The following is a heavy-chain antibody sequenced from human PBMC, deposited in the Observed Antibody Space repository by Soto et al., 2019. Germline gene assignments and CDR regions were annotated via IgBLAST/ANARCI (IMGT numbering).Heavy chain of an antibody. CDR3: ARYGGYDAFDI. V-gene: IGHV4-59*08. Sequence: SETLSLTCTVSGGSISSYYWSWIRQPPGKGLEWIGYIYYSGSTNYNPSLKSRVTISVDTSKNQFSLKLSSVTAADTAVYYCARYGGYDAFDIWGQGTMVTVPS. CDR1: GGSISSYY. D-gene: IGHD4-17*01. J-gene: IGHJ3*02. CDR2: IYYSGST.